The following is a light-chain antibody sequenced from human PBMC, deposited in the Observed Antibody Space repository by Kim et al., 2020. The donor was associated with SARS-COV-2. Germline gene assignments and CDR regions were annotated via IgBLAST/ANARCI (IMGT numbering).Light chain of an antibody. V-gene: IGLV3-19*01. CDR1: SLRRSY. CDR2: GQN. CDR3: NSRDTSDNQWV. J-gene: IGLJ3*02. Sequence: AVGQTVTITCQGDSLRRSYASWYQLKPRQAPVLVIFGQNHRPSGIPDRFSGSNSGNQASLTITGAQAEDEADYYCNSRDTSDNQWVFGGGTKVTVL.